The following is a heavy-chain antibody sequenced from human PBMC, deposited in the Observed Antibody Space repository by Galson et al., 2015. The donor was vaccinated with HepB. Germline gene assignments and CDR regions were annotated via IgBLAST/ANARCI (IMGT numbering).Heavy chain of an antibody. CDR1: GFSFSSYW. J-gene: IGHJ4*02. V-gene: IGHV3-7*05. D-gene: IGHD4-23*01. Sequence: SLRLSCAASGFSFSSYWISWVRQAPGKGLEWVANIKQDGSEKYYVESVKGRFIISRDNAKNSLYLQMNSLRAEDTAVYYCGRGSGNGDYWGLGTLVTVSS. CDR2: IKQDGSEK. CDR3: GRGSGNGDY.